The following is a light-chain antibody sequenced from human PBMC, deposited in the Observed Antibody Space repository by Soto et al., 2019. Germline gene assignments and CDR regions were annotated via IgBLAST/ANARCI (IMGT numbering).Light chain of an antibody. CDR1: SNNIGSYYY. CDR2: DLT. V-gene: IGLV2-11*01. J-gene: IGLJ2*01. Sequence: QSALTQPRSVSGFPGQSVTISCTGTSNNIGSYYYVSWYQQHPGKAPKLMIYDLTRRPSGVPDRFSGSKSGNTASLTISGLQADDEADCYCCSYAGSYTLEVFGGGTELTVL. CDR3: CSYAGSYTLEV.